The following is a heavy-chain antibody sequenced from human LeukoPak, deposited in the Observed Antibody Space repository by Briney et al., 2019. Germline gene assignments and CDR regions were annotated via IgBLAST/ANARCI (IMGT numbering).Heavy chain of an antibody. CDR2: IKQDGSEK. V-gene: IGHV3-7*01. D-gene: IGHD2-2*01. Sequence: GGSLRLSCAASGFTFSSYWMSWVRQAPGKGLEWVANIKQDGSEKYYVDSVKGRFTISRDNAKNSLYLQMNSLRAEDTAVYYCATLDIVVVPAAWEGDYWGQGTLVTVSS. J-gene: IGHJ4*02. CDR3: ATLDIVVVPAAWEGDY. CDR1: GFTFSSYW.